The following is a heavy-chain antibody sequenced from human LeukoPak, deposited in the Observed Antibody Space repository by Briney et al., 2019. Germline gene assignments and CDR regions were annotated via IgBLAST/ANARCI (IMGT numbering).Heavy chain of an antibody. J-gene: IGHJ5*01. CDR2: FSYTGSS. Sequence: ETLSLTCRVSDDSISRNTWSWIRQPPGKGLEWIGYFSYTGSSNSNPSLRSRVTIPLDMSKHQFSLRLSSVTAADTAVYFCARAGVGSGRRFDSWGQGTLVTVSS. V-gene: IGHV4-59*08. CDR3: ARAGVGSGRRFDS. D-gene: IGHD3-10*01. CDR1: DDSISRNT.